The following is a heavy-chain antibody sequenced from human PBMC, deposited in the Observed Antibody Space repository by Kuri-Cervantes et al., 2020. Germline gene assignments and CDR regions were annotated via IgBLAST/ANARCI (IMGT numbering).Heavy chain of an antibody. CDR3: ARHVIWDYYYGMDV. J-gene: IGHJ6*02. Sequence: SETLSLTCTVSGDSISSGSYYWSWIRQPPGKGLEWIGSIYYSGSTYYNPSLKSRVTISVDTSKNQFSLKLSSVTAADTAVYYCARHVIWDYYYGMDVWGQGTTVTVSS. CDR1: GDSISSGSYY. V-gene: IGHV4-39*01. CDR2: IYYSGST. D-gene: IGHD3-16*02.